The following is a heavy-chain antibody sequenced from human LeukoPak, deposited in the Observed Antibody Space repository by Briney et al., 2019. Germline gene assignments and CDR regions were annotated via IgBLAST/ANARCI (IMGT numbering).Heavy chain of an antibody. Sequence: AASVKVSCKAPEGTSASYAFSWVGKPPEQGLEWMGGIIPIFGTANYAQKFQGRVAITADESTSTAYMELSSLRSEDTAVYYCARGGRRGDYWGQGTLVTVSS. V-gene: IGHV1-69*13. CDR1: EGTSASYA. D-gene: IGHD3-10*01. CDR3: ARGGRRGDY. J-gene: IGHJ4*02. CDR2: IIPIFGTA.